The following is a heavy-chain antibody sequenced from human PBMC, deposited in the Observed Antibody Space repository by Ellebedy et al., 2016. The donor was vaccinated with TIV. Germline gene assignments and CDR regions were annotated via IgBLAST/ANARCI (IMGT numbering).Heavy chain of an antibody. D-gene: IGHD5-24*01. CDR2: FHYSGST. Sequence: MPSETLSLTCTVSGGSLSNYYWSWIPQPQAKGLEWMGVFHYSGSTKYNHSLKSRATISVDTSKNQLSLNLNSVTAADTAVYYCARDLMASGWFDPWGQGTLVTVSS. CDR1: GGSLSNYY. J-gene: IGHJ5*02. CDR3: ARDLMASGWFDP. V-gene: IGHV4-59*01.